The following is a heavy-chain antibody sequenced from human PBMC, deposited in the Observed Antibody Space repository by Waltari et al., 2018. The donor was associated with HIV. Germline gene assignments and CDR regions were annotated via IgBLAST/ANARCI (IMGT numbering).Heavy chain of an antibody. CDR2: IYHSGNT. CDR1: GGSITGYY. J-gene: IGHJ4*02. V-gene: IGHV4-59*01. CDR3: ARCPYQYSPYYFDY. Sequence: QVQLQESGPGLVKPSETLSLTCSVSGGSITGYYWSWIRQPPGKGLEWIGYIYHSGNTNYNPALKSRVTISVDTSKNQFAPNLSSVTAADTAVYFCARCPYQYSPYYFDYWGQGALVTVSS. D-gene: IGHD1-26*01.